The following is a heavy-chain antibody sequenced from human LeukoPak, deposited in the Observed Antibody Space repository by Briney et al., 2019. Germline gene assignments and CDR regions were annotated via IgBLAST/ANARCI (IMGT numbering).Heavy chain of an antibody. CDR2: IWHDGGRK. V-gene: IGHV3-33*01. J-gene: IGHJ4*02. Sequence: GRSLRLSCVVSGFTFSTHGFHWVRQAPGKGPEWVSVIWHDGGRKEYADSVRGRFTISRDNSNLYLQMNSLRAEDTAIYYCARDIGNSGFNLDYWGQGTPVTVSS. CDR1: GFTFSTHG. D-gene: IGHD5-12*01. CDR3: ARDIGNSGFNLDY.